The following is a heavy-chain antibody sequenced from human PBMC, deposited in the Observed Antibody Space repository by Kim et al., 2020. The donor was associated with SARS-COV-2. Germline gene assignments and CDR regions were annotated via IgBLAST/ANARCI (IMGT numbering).Heavy chain of an antibody. J-gene: IGHJ4*02. V-gene: IGHV3-11*05. Sequence: GGSLRLSCTSSGFTISDYYMNWIRQAPGKGLEWVSYISSNSLYTNYTDSVKGRFTISRDSAKKSLYLQMNNLRADDTAVYYCARDSNRGIIDVWGQGTLVTVSS. CDR3: ARDSNRGIIDV. D-gene: IGHD2-15*01. CDR1: GFTISDYY. CDR2: ISSNSLYT.